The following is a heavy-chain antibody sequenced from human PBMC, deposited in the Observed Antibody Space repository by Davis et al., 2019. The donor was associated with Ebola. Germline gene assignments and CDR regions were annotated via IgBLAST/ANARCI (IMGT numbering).Heavy chain of an antibody. CDR3: ARSDSGGNWYFDL. V-gene: IGHV3-21*04. D-gene: IGHD4-17*01. CDR2: ITTSSSHI. CDR1: GFTFSTYN. J-gene: IGHJ2*01. Sequence: GESLKISCAASGFTFSTYNMNWVRQAPGKGLEWVSSITTSSSHIYYAVSVKRRFTVSRDNAKNSLYLQINSLRADDTALYPCARSDSGGNWYFDLWGRGTLVTVSS.